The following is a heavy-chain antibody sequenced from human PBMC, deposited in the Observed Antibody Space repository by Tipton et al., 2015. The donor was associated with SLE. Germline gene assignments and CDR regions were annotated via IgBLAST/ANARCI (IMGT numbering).Heavy chain of an antibody. V-gene: IGHV3-9*01. CDR3: AKDISRSYYNSGSLPDH. J-gene: IGHJ4*02. CDR1: GFTFDDYG. Sequence: RSLRLSCAASGFTFDDYGMHWVRQIPGKGLEWVSGISYNSRSIGYADSVKGRFTVSRDKATNSLFLQMNSLRVEDTAFYYCAKDISRSYYNSGSLPDHWGQGTLVIVSS. CDR2: ISYNSRSI. D-gene: IGHD3-10*01.